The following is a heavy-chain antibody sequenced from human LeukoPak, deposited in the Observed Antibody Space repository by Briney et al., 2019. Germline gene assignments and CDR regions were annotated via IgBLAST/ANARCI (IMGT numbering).Heavy chain of an antibody. Sequence: GGSLRLSCAVSGINFRGYWMAWVRQAPGKGLEWVANMKQDGSEKYYVDSVKGRFTISRDNAKNSLYLEMDSLRVEDTAVYYCARDLGHTGYDLYDYWGQGTLVTVSS. CDR1: GINFRGYW. CDR3: ARDLGHTGYDLYDY. J-gene: IGHJ4*02. CDR2: MKQDGSEK. D-gene: IGHD5-12*01. V-gene: IGHV3-7*01.